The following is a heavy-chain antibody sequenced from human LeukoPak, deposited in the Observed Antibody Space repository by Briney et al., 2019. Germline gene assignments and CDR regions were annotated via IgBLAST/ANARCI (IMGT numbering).Heavy chain of an antibody. CDR2: IYYRGST. CDR3: ARDAYSSSSVYYYYYMDV. D-gene: IGHD6-6*01. CDR1: GGSISSYY. V-gene: IGHV4-59*01. Sequence: SSETLSLTCTVSGGSISSYYWSWIRQPPGKGLEWIGYIYYRGSTNYNPSLKSRVTISVDTSKNQFSLKLSSVTAADTAVYYCARDAYSSSSVYYYYYMDVWGKGTTVTVSS. J-gene: IGHJ6*03.